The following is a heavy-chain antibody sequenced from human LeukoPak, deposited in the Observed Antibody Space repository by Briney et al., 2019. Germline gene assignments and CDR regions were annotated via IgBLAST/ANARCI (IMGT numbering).Heavy chain of an antibody. V-gene: IGHV3-30*04. CDR3: ARGSLWFGELLSIDY. J-gene: IGHJ4*02. D-gene: IGHD3-10*01. Sequence: GRSLRLSCAASEFTFSNYAMHWVRQAPGKRLEWVAVISHDGSNKYYADSVKGRFTISRDNSNNTLYLQMNSLRLEDTALYYCARGSLWFGELLSIDYWGQGTLVTVSS. CDR1: EFTFSNYA. CDR2: ISHDGSNK.